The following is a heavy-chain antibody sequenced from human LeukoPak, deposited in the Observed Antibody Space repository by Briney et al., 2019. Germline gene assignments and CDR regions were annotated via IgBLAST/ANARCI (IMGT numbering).Heavy chain of an antibody. CDR1: GFPFSNYG. D-gene: IGHD5-18*01. Sequence: PGWSLRLSCAASGFPFSNYGMHWVRQAPGKGLEWVAGILHDGSDKYHADSVKGRFTISRDISKNTLYLQMDSLRAEDTAIYYCARDRAPYVYTACPSYWGQGTLVTVSS. V-gene: IGHV3-33*01. CDR2: ILHDGSDK. CDR3: ARDRAPYVYTACPSY. J-gene: IGHJ4*02.